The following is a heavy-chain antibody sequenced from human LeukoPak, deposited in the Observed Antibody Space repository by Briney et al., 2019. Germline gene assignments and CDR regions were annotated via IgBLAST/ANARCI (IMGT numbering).Heavy chain of an antibody. CDR2: ISYDGSNK. CDR3: AKDRAAYCRGSSCSDGFDY. V-gene: IGHV3-30*18. Sequence: PGGSLRLSCAASGFTFSTYGMHWVRQAPGKGLECVAVISYDGSNKYYGDSVKGRFTISRDNSKNTLYLQMNSLRVEDTAVYYCAKDRAAYCRGSSCSDGFDYWGQGTLVTVSS. J-gene: IGHJ4*02. D-gene: IGHD2-15*01. CDR1: GFTFSTYG.